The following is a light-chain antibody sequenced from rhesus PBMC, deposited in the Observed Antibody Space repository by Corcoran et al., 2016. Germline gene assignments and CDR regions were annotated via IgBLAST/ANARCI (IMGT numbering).Light chain of an antibody. Sequence: DIQMTQSPSSLSASVGARVTVTCRASQGISSYLNWYQQKPGKAPNLLNKYAKRLESGVPSRFSGSGSGTAFTLTINRLQPEDFAPYYCQQYYSLPWTFGQGTKVEIK. CDR1: QGISSY. CDR3: QQYYSLPWT. CDR2: YAK. J-gene: IGKJ1*01. V-gene: IGKV1-32*01.